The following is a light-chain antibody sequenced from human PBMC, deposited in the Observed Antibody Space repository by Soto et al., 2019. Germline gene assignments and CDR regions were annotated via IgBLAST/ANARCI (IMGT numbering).Light chain of an antibody. J-gene: IGKJ2*01. CDR2: DAS. CDR1: QAISKY. Sequence: DIQMTQSPSSLSASLGDRVTITCQASQAISKYLHWYHQRPGKAPILVIYDASNLEAGAPSRFSGGGSGTSFTLTISSLQPEDIGTYFCQQYNNLPYTFGHGTKLDIK. CDR3: QQYNNLPYT. V-gene: IGKV1-33*01.